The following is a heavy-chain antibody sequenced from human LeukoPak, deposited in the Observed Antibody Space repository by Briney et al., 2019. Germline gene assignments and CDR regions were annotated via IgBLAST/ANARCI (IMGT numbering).Heavy chain of an antibody. J-gene: IGHJ4*02. D-gene: IGHD3-3*01. CDR2: IKCKTDGGTT. CDR1: GFTFSNAW. CDR3: TTAVATYYDFWSDSYYFDY. V-gene: IGHV3-15*01. Sequence: GGSLRLSCAASGFTFSNAWMSWVRQAPGKGLEGVGRIKCKTDGGTTDYAAPVKGRFTIARDDSKNTLYLQMNSLKTEDTAVYYCTTAVATYYDFWSDSYYFDYWGQGTLVTVSS.